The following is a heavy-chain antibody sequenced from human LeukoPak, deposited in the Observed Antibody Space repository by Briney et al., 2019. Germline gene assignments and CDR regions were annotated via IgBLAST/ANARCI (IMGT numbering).Heavy chain of an antibody. Sequence: GRSLRLSCAASGFTFSSYGMHWVRQAPGKGLEWVAVISYDGSNKYYADSVKGRFTISRDNSKNTLYLQMNSLRAEDTAVYYCARGLTYDILTGYSIDAFDIWGQGTMVTVSS. CDR2: ISYDGSNK. D-gene: IGHD3-9*01. V-gene: IGHV3-30*03. J-gene: IGHJ3*02. CDR1: GFTFSSYG. CDR3: ARGLTYDILTGYSIDAFDI.